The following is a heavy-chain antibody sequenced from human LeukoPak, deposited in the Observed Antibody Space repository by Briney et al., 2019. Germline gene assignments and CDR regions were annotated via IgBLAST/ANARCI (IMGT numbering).Heavy chain of an antibody. CDR3: ARGLSRRYGSGSLRY. Sequence: GASVKVSCKASGYPFTSYGITWVRQAPGQGLEWMGWISAYNGHTNYAQKFQGRVTMTRNTSISTAYMELSSLRSEDTAVYYCARGLSRRYGSGSLRYWGQGTLVTVSS. CDR1: GYPFTSYG. J-gene: IGHJ4*02. D-gene: IGHD3-10*01. CDR2: ISAYNGHT. V-gene: IGHV1-18*01.